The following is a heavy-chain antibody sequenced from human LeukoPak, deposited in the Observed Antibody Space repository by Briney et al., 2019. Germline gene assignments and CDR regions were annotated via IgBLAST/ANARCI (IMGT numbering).Heavy chain of an antibody. CDR3: ASVTVTTWAPDGHMDV. V-gene: IGHV1-69*05. J-gene: IGHJ6*03. D-gene: IGHD4-11*01. CDR2: IIPMFGTT. CDR1: GYPFTSFG. Sequence: SVRVSCKASGYPFTSFGISWVRQAPGQGLEWMGRIIPMFGTTNYAQNFQGRVTITTDESTSTAYMEVSSLRIEDTAVYYCASVTVTTWAPDGHMDVWGKGTTVTVSS.